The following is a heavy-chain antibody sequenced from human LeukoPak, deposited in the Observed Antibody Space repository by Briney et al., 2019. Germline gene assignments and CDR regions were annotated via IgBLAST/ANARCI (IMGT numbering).Heavy chain of an antibody. CDR1: GYTFTVYY. V-gene: IGHV1-2*02. J-gene: IGHJ5*02. D-gene: IGHD2-21*02. Sequence: SVNVSCTASGYTFTVYYMHWARQAPGHRLEGMGWINPNSGGTNYAQKFQGRVTMTRDTSISTAYMELSRLRSDDTAVYYCARAVVVTAIRYWFDPWGQGTLVTVSS. CDR2: INPNSGGT. CDR3: ARAVVVTAIRYWFDP.